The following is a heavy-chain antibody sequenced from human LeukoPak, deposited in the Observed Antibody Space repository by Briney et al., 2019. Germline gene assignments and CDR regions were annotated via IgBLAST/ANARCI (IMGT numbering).Heavy chain of an antibody. CDR2: ISYDGSNK. CDR3: AKDQEVGSGWEMYYYYYGMDV. V-gene: IGHV3-30*18. CDR1: GFTFSSYG. J-gene: IGHJ6*04. D-gene: IGHD6-19*01. Sequence: GGSLRLSCAASGFTFSSYGMHWVRQAPGKGLEWVAVISYDGSNKYYADSVKGRFTISRDNSKNTLYLQMNSLRAEDTAVYYCAKDQEVGSGWEMYYYYYGMDVWGKGTTVTVSS.